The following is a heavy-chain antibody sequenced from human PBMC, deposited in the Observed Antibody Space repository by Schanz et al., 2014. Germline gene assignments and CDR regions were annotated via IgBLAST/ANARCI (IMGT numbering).Heavy chain of an antibody. CDR2: TSHDGSFT. Sequence: EELLVESGGGWVQPGGSVRLSCAASGFTFSDSWMHWVRQAPGKGLVWVSRTSHDGSFTTFADSVKGRFTISRDNAKNALYLQMNSLRAEDTAVYYCVRDTDYHFDYWGQGTLVTVSS. V-gene: IGHV3-74*01. D-gene: IGHD4-17*01. CDR1: GFTFSDSW. J-gene: IGHJ4*02. CDR3: VRDTDYHFDY.